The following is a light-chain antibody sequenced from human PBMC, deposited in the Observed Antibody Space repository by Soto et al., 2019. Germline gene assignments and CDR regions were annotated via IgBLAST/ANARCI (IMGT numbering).Light chain of an antibody. J-gene: IGKJ5*01. Sequence: DVVMTQSPLSLPVTPGAPASISCRSSQSPLHSNGYNYLDWYLQNPRQSPQLLIYLGSNRVSGVPGRFSGSGAGTDFTLKISRVEAEDVGVSYCMQALQIYTFGRRTRLEIK. CDR1: QSPLHSNGYNY. CDR2: LGS. CDR3: MQALQIYT. V-gene: IGKV2-28*01.